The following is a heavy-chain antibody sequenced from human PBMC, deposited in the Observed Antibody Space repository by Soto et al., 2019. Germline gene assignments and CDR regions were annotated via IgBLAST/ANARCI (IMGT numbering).Heavy chain of an antibody. D-gene: IGHD3-10*01. CDR2: IYYSGST. CDR3: ARVQEYYYGSGSYWFDP. J-gene: IGHJ5*02. CDR1: GGSISSYY. V-gene: IGHV4-59*01. Sequence: SETLSLTCTVSGGSISSYYWSWIRQPPGKGLEWIGYIYYSGSTNYNPSLKSRVTISVDTSKNQFSLKLSSVNAADTDVYYCARVQEYYYGSGSYWFDPWGQGTLVTVSS.